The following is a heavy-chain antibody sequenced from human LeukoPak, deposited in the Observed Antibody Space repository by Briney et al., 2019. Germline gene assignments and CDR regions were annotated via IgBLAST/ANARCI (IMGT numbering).Heavy chain of an antibody. CDR2: INHSGST. J-gene: IGHJ5*02. V-gene: IGHV4-34*01. CDR3: ARQGCSSTSCLGWFDP. D-gene: IGHD2-2*01. CDR1: GGSFSGYY. Sequence: PSETLSLTCAVYGGSFSGYYWIWIRQPPGKGLEWIGEINHSGSTNYNPSLKSRVTISVDTSKNQFSLKLSSVTAADTAVYYCARQGCSSTSCLGWFDPWGQGTLVTVSS.